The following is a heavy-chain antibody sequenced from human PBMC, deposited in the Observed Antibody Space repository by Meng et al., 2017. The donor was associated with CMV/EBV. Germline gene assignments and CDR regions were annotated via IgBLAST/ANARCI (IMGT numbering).Heavy chain of an antibody. J-gene: IGHJ4*02. Sequence: SETLSLTCTVSGGSISSYYWSWIRQPPGKGLEWIGYIYYSGSTNYNPSLKSRVTISVDTSKNQFSLKLSSVTAADTAVYYCARGGDDFWSGHYDYWGQGTLVTVSS. V-gene: IGHV4-59*01. CDR3: ARGGDDFWSGHYDY. D-gene: IGHD3-3*01. CDR1: GGSISSYY. CDR2: IYYSGST.